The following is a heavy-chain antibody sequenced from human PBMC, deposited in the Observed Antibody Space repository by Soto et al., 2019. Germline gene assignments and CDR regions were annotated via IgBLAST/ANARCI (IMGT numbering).Heavy chain of an antibody. CDR2: INPNSGGT. J-gene: IGHJ5*02. Sequence: ASVKVSCKASGYTFTSYYMHWVRQAPGQGLEWMGWINPNSGGTNYAQKFQGRVTMTRDTSISTAYMELSRLRSDDTAVYYCARATAAAGTDWFDPWGQGTLVTVSS. CDR1: GYTFTSYY. D-gene: IGHD6-13*01. V-gene: IGHV1-2*02. CDR3: ARATAAAGTDWFDP.